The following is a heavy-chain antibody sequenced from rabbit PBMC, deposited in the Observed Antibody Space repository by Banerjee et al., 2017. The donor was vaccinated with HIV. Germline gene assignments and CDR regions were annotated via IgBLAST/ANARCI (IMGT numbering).Heavy chain of an antibody. CDR3: ARNYVNAFDP. Sequence: QSLEESGGGLVQPEGSLTLTCTTSGFSFSYNDYMCWVRQAPGKGLEWIGYIEPIFGNTYYANWVNGRFTISSHNAQNTLYLQLSSLTAADTATYFCARNYVNAFDPRGQGTLVTVS. J-gene: IGHJ2*01. CDR2: IEPIFGNT. V-gene: IGHV1S40*01. D-gene: IGHD1-1*01. CDR1: GFSFSYNDY.